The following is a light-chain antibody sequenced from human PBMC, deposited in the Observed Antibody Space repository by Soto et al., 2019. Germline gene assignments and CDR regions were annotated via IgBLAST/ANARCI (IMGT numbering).Light chain of an antibody. CDR1: QSVSRNY. V-gene: IGKV3-20*01. CDR3: QQYHNSPPT. Sequence: IVMTQSPATLSVSPGEIATLYFSASQSVSRNYLAWYQKKPGQAPRLLIYGASTRATGIPDRFSGGGSGTDFTLTISRLEPEDFAVYYCQQYHNSPPTFGQGTKVDIK. J-gene: IGKJ1*01. CDR2: GAS.